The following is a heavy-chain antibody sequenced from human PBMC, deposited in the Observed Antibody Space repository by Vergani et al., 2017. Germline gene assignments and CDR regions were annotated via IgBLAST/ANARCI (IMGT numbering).Heavy chain of an antibody. CDR2: ISVYNGNT. V-gene: IGHV1-18*01. CDR3: AKGGVSYDIFGGDKYYYYGLDV. J-gene: IGHJ6*02. D-gene: IGHD3-9*01. CDR1: GDTFVYYA. Sequence: QVQLVQSGAEVKKPGASVKVSCKASGDTFVYYAISWVRQAPGQGLEWMGWISVYNGNTNYAQGLQGRVTMTTDTSTSTAYMGLRSLTSDDTAVYYCAKGGVSYDIFGGDKYYYYGLDVWGQGTTVTVSS.